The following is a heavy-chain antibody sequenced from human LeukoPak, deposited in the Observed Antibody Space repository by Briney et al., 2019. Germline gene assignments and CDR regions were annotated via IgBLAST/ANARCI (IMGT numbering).Heavy chain of an antibody. Sequence: SETLSLTCSVPGGPLSCYYWSWIRQPPAKVLGRNGYNYYYRSTNYNPSLKSQVTISVDTSKNQFSLKLSSVTAADTAVYYCARQVVEWLRRGYPENWFDPWGQGTLVTVSS. D-gene: IGHD5-12*01. CDR1: GGPLSCYY. J-gene: IGHJ5*02. CDR3: ARQVVEWLRRGYPENWFDP. CDR2: NYYYRST. V-gene: IGHV4-59*08.